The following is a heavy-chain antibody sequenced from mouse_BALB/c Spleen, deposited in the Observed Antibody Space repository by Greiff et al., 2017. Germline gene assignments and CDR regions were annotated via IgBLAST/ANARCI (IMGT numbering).Heavy chain of an antibody. CDR1: GFSFTSYD. CDR3: ASRREARATVDY. CDR2: IWAGGST. V-gene: IGHV2-9*02. J-gene: IGHJ4*01. D-gene: IGHD3-1*01. Sequence: QVQLKQSGPGLVAPSQSLSITCTVSGFSFTSYDVHWVRQPPGKGLEWLGVIWAGGSTTYNSALMSRLSISKDNSTSQVFLILNSLVTDDTAVYYCASRREARATVDYWGQGTSVTVSS.